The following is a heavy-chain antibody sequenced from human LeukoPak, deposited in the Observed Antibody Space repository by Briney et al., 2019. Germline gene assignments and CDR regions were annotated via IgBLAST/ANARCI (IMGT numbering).Heavy chain of an antibody. CDR3: ARHGTISSESYFDY. D-gene: IGHD1-14*01. CDR1: GGSISHYY. J-gene: IGHJ4*02. Sequence: KPSETLSLTCTVSGGSISHYYWTWIRQPPGKGLEWIGYIYYSGRTNYNPSLKSRVTGFVDTSKNQVSLRLSSVTAADTAVYYCARHGTISSESYFDYWGQGALVTVSS. V-gene: IGHV4-59*08. CDR2: IYYSGRT.